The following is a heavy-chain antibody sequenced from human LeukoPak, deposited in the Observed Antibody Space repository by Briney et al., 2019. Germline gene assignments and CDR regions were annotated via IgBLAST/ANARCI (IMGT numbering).Heavy chain of an antibody. J-gene: IGHJ5*02. CDR2: IYYSGST. V-gene: IGHV4-59*01. CDR3: ARATKNYYDSTMNWFDP. Sequence: SETLSLTCTVSGGSISSYYWSWIRQPPGKGLEWIGYIYYSGSTNYNPSLKSRVTISVDTSKNQFSLKLSSVTAADTAVYYCARATKNYYDSTMNWFDPWGQGTLVTVSS. D-gene: IGHD3-22*01. CDR1: GGSISSYY.